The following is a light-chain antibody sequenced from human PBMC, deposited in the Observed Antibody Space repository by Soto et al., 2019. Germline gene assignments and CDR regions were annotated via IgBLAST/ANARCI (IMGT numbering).Light chain of an antibody. Sequence: QSVLTQPASVSGSPGQSITISCTGTSSDVGGYNYVSWYHHHPGIAPKLMIYDVSLRPSGVSNRFSGSKSGNTASLTISVLKAEDEGDYYCSSYTSTTTVVFGGGTKLTVL. CDR3: SSYTSTTTVV. J-gene: IGLJ3*02. CDR2: DVS. CDR1: SSDVGGYNY. V-gene: IGLV2-14*03.